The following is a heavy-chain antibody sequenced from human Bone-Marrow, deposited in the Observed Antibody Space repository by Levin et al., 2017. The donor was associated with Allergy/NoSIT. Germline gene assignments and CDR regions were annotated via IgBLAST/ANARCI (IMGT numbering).Heavy chain of an antibody. D-gene: IGHD3-3*01. V-gene: IGHV3-7*04. CDR2: IKQDGIEK. Sequence: ETLSLTCAASGFSLSNFWMTWVRQAPGTGLEWVASIKQDGIEKYYLDSVKGRFTISRDNAKTSVYLHLNSLRAEDTALYYCARVTRSWSMDVWGKGTTVTVSS. J-gene: IGHJ6*03. CDR1: GFSLSNFW. CDR3: ARVTRSWSMDV.